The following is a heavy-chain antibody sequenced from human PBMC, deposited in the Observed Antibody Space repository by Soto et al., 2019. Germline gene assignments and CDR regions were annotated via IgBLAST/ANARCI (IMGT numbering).Heavy chain of an antibody. CDR1: GGSFSGYY. D-gene: IGHD3-22*01. Sequence: QVQLQQWGAGLLKPSETLSLTCAVYGGSFSGYYWSWIRQPPGKGLEWIGEINHSGSTTYNPSLKSRVTISVDTSKNQFSLKLSSVTAADTAVYYCARAGFTKGDSSGYYWGRHVGYYYGMDVWGQGTTVTVSS. CDR2: INHSGST. V-gene: IGHV4-34*01. J-gene: IGHJ6*02. CDR3: ARAGFTKGDSSGYYWGRHVGYYYGMDV.